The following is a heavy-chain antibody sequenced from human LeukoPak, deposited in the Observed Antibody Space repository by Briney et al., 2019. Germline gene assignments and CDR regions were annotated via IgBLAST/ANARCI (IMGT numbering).Heavy chain of an antibody. CDR2: ISGSGGST. CDR1: GFTFSSYS. D-gene: IGHD4-17*01. Sequence: GGSLRLSCAASGFTFSSYSMSWVRQAPGKGLEWVGAISGSGGSTNSADSVKGRFTIARENSKKTLFLQMTNLKAADTAIYYCAKDFDYGDYLWGPGTLVTVSS. J-gene: IGHJ4*02. CDR3: AKDFDYGDYL. V-gene: IGHV3-23*01.